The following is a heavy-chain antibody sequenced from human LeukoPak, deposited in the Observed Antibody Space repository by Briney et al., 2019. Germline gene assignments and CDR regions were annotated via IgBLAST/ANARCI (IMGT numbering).Heavy chain of an antibody. V-gene: IGHV3-48*03. Sequence: GGSLRLSCAASGFTFSTYEMNWVRQAPGKGLEWVSYITRSGAIIYYADSVKGRFTISRDNAKNSLYLQMNALRAEDTAVYYCARDVRPDYWGQGTLVTVST. CDR2: ITRSGAII. J-gene: IGHJ4*02. D-gene: IGHD6-6*01. CDR3: ARDVRPDY. CDR1: GFTFSTYE.